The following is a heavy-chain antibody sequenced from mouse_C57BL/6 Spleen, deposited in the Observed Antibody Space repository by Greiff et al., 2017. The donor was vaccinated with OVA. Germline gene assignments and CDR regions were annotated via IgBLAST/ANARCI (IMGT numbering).Heavy chain of an antibody. Sequence: QVQLQQSGAELVKPGASVKISCKASGYAFSSYWMNWVKQRPGKGLEWLGQIYPGDGDTNYNGKFKGKATLTADKSSSTAYMQLSSLTSEDSAVYFCARGDGSSYAMDYWGQGTSVTVSS. CDR3: ARGDGSSYAMDY. CDR1: GYAFSSYW. D-gene: IGHD1-1*01. V-gene: IGHV1-80*01. J-gene: IGHJ4*01. CDR2: IYPGDGDT.